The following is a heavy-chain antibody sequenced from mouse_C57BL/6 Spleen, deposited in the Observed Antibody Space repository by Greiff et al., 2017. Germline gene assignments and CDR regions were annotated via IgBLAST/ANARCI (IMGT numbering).Heavy chain of an antibody. CDR1: GYTFTDYA. J-gene: IGHJ2*01. V-gene: IGHV1-15*01. D-gene: IGHD6-1*01. CDR2: IDPETGGT. Sequence: QVQLQQSGAELVKPGASVTLSCKASGYTFTDYAMHWVKQTPGNGLEWIGAIDPETGGTDYNQKFKGKAILTADKSSSTAYMELSSLTSEDSAVYYRTRLAGKGVDYWGQGTTLTVSS. CDR3: TRLAGKGVDY.